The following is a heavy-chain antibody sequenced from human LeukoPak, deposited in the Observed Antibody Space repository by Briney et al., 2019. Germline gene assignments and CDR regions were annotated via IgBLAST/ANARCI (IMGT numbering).Heavy chain of an antibody. J-gene: IGHJ3*02. Sequence: GGSLRLSCEASGFAFTTYSMTWVRQAPGKGLEWVSIISSGSSAIFSADALKGRFTISRDDAKNLLYLDMNSLRAEDTAVYYCASSRPWELLSAFQMWGQGTLVTVSS. CDR2: ISSGSSAI. CDR1: GFAFTTYS. D-gene: IGHD1-26*01. V-gene: IGHV3-21*01. CDR3: ASSRPWELLSAFQM.